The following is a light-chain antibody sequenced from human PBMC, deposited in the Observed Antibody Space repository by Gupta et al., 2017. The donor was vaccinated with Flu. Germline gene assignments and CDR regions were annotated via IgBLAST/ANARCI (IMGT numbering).Light chain of an antibody. V-gene: IGLV3-21*02. CDR1: NIGSYS. CDR3: QGYESKDLNPRI. J-gene: IGLJ2*01. Sequence: SFVLTQPPSVSVAPVQTAKITCAGTNIGSYSVHWYQQKPGQAPGLFVYDVSLRHSGSPERVSGASSGSTATLTISRVEAGEEADYYCQGYESKDLNPRIFGGGTKVTVL. CDR2: DVS.